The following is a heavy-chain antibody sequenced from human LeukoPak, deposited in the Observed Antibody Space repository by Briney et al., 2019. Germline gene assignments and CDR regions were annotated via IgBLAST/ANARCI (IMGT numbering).Heavy chain of an antibody. D-gene: IGHD3-22*01. J-gene: IGHJ4*02. CDR1: GFTFSSYS. CDR2: ISSSSSTI. Sequence: GGSLRLSCAASGFTFSSYSMNWVRQAPGKGLEWVSYISSSSSTIYYADSVKGRFTISRDNAKNSLYLQMNSLRDEDTAVYYCARYFGRGYYDSSGFLDYWGQGTLVTVSS. CDR3: ARYFGRGYYDSSGFLDY. V-gene: IGHV3-48*02.